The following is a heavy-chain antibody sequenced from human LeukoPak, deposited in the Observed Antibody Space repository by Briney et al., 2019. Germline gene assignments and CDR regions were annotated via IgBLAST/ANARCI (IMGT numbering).Heavy chain of an antibody. CDR2: INSDGSST. J-gene: IGHJ4*02. V-gene: IGHV3-74*01. CDR3: ARVGGSDYGTIGY. D-gene: IGHD4-17*01. CDR1: GFTFSSYW. Sequence: GGSLRLSCAASGFTFSSYWMHWVRQAPGKGLVWVSRINSDGSSTSYADSVRGRFTISRDNAKNTLYLQMNSLRAEDTAVYYCARVGGSDYGTIGYWGQGTLVTVSS.